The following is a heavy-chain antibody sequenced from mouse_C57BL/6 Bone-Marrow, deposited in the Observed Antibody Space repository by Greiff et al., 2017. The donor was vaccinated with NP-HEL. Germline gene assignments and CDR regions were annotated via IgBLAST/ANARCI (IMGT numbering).Heavy chain of an antibody. D-gene: IGHD2-12*01. CDR3: ARGSTIVKCVAY. CDR1: GYTFTSYW. V-gene: IGHV1-59*01. CDR2: IDPSDSST. J-gene: IGHJ3*01. Sequence: QVQLQQPGAELVRPGTSVKLSCKASGYTFTSYWMHWVKQRPGQGLEWIGVIDPSDSSTNYNQKFKGTATLTVDTSSSTAYMQLSSLTSEDSAVYYCARGSTIVKCVAYWGQGTLVTVSA.